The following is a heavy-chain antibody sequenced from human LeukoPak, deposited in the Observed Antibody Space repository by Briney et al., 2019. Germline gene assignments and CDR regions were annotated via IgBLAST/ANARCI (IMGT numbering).Heavy chain of an antibody. CDR1: GFTFSSYG. CDR2: ISYDGSNK. J-gene: IGHJ4*02. D-gene: IGHD3-22*01. CDR3: AKEMGITMIVVVIRTSYFDY. Sequence: PGGSLRLSCAASGFTFSSYGMHWVRQAPGKGLEWVAVISYDGSNKYYADSVKGRFTISRDNSKNTLYLQMNSLRAEDTAVYYCAKEMGITMIVVVIRTSYFDYWGQGTLVTVSS. V-gene: IGHV3-30*18.